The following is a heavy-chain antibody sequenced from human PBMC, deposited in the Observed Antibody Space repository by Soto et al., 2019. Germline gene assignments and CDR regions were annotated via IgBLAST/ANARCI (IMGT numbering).Heavy chain of an antibody. Sequence: SETLSVTSNVSGGSIGSVGYSCSWICTHEGKGLEWIGYIYYSGSTYYKPSIKSRVTISVDTSKNHFFLKLSSVTAADTAVYYCAREHPGIAAPGSMDVWGQGTTVTVSS. D-gene: IGHD6-13*01. CDR1: GGSIGSVGYS. CDR2: IYYSGST. CDR3: AREHPGIAAPGSMDV. V-gene: IGHV4-31*03. J-gene: IGHJ6*02.